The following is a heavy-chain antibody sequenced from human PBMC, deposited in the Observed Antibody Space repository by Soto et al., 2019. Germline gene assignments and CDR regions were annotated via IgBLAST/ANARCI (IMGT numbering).Heavy chain of an antibody. D-gene: IGHD6-13*01. V-gene: IGHV4-59*01. CDR1: GGSISSYY. CDR3: ASSSPVYYFYYSMDA. J-gene: IGHJ6*02. Sequence: QVQLQESGPGLVKPSETLSLTCTVSGGSISSYYWSWIRQPPGKGLEWIGYIYYSGSTNYNPSLNSRVTLAVETSKNQFTLKLSSVTAVVTAMYYDASSSPVYYFYYSMDAWGQGTTVTVSS. CDR2: IYYSGST.